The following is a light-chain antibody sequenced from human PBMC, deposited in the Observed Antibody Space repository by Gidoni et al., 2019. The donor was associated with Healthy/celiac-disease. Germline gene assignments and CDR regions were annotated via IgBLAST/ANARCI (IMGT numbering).Light chain of an antibody. J-gene: IGKJ4*01. Sequence: EIVLTQSPATLSLSPGERATLSCRASQSVSSYLAWYQQKPGQALRLLIYDASNRATGIPDRFSGSGSGTDFTLTISSLEPEDFAVYYCQQRSNLPLTFGGGTKVEIK. CDR3: QQRSNLPLT. CDR1: QSVSSY. V-gene: IGKV3-11*01. CDR2: DAS.